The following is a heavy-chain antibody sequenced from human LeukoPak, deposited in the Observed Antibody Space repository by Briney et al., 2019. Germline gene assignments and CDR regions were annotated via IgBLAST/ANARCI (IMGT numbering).Heavy chain of an antibody. V-gene: IGHV4-59*01. J-gene: IGHJ5*02. CDR2: IYYSGSP. CDR1: GGSISIYY. CDR3: ARARLTVTTSGGGPDWFDP. D-gene: IGHD4-17*01. Sequence: SETLSLTCTVSGGSISIYYWSWIRQPQGKGLEWIGYIYYSGSPNYNPSLKSRVPISVDTSKNQFSLKLSSVTAADTAVYYCARARLTVTTSGGGPDWFDPWGQGTLVTVSS.